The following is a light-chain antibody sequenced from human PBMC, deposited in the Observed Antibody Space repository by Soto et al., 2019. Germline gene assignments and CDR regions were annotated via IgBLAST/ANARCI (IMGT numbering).Light chain of an antibody. J-gene: IGKJ2*01. CDR3: QQYGRT. CDR2: GAS. CDR1: QSVNSNY. Sequence: DIVLTQSPGTLSLSPGDRATLSCRSRQSVNSNYLAWYQQKPGQAPRLLILGASTRATGIPDRFLGSGSGTDFTLTINRLAPEDFAVYYCQQYGRTFGQGTKLEIK. V-gene: IGKV3-20*01.